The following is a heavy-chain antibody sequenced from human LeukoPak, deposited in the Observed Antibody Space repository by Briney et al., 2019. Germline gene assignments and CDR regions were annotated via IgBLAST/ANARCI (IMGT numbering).Heavy chain of an antibody. Sequence: SETLSLTCSVSGASVSGSSNSWDWIRQPPGKGLEWIGGFYSGRTSFNPSLKSRATMSVDTSKNQFSPTLSSVTAADTAIYHCATYLAWGRGTQVIVSS. CDR3: ATYLA. CDR1: GASVSGSSNS. CDR2: FYSGRT. D-gene: IGHD3-16*01. J-gene: IGHJ4*02. V-gene: IGHV4-39*01.